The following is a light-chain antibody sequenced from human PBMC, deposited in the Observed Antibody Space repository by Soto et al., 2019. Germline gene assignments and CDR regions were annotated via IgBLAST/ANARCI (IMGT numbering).Light chain of an antibody. CDR2: GAT. V-gene: IGKV3-20*01. Sequence: EIVLTQSPGTLSLSPEQRATLSCRASQSVRINYLAWYQQKAVQTPRLLIYGATNRAPGIPDRFSGSGSGTDFTLTISRLEPEDFAVYYCKQYGNSPLTVGGGTKVDIK. CDR1: QSVRINY. CDR3: KQYGNSPLT. J-gene: IGKJ4*01.